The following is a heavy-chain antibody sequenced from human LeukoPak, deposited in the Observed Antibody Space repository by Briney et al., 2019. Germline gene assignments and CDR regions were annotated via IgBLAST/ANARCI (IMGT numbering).Heavy chain of an antibody. J-gene: IGHJ5*02. CDR2: ISYDGSNQ. CDR3: AKDLEDIGSDP. D-gene: IGHD2-15*01. V-gene: IGHV3-30-3*01. CDR1: GFTFSTYV. Sequence: PGRSLRLSCAASGFTFSTYVMHWVRQAPGKGLEWVAAISYDGSNQYYADSVKGRFTIPRDNSKNTLYLQMNSLRAEDTAVYYCAKDLEDIGSDPWGQGTLVTVSS.